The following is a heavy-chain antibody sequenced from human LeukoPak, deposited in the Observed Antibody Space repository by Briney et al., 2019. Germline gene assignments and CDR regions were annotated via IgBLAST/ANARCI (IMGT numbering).Heavy chain of an antibody. Sequence: ASVKVSCKASGYTFTGYYMHWVRQAPGQGLEWMGWINPNSGGTNYAQKFQGRVTMTRDTSISTAYMELSRLRSDDTAVYYCARDHTGATLYFQHWGQGTLVNVSS. J-gene: IGHJ1*01. CDR1: GYTFTGYY. CDR2: INPNSGGT. CDR3: ARDHTGATLYFQH. D-gene: IGHD1-26*01. V-gene: IGHV1-2*02.